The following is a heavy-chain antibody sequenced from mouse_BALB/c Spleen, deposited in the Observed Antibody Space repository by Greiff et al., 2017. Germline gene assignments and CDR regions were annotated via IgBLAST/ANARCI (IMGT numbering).Heavy chain of an antibody. CDR3: ARELRLRPWFAY. CDR2: IWAGGST. CDR1: GFSLTSYG. D-gene: IGHD1-2*01. J-gene: IGHJ3*01. V-gene: IGHV2-9*02. Sequence: VKVVESGPGLVAPSQSLSITCTVSGFSLTSYGVHWVRQPPGKGLEWLGVIWAGGSTNYNSALMSRLSISKDNSKSQVFLKMNSLQTDDTAMYYCARELRLRPWFAYWGQGTLVTVSA.